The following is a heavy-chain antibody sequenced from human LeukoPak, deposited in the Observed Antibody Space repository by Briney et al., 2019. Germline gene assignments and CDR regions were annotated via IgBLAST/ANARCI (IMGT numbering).Heavy chain of an antibody. J-gene: IGHJ6*02. CDR1: GYTFASYG. CDR3: ARGATRYQLLLGYYGMDV. CDR2: VSAYNGNT. Sequence: ASVKVSCKASGYTFASYGISWVRQAPGQGLEWMGWVSAYNGNTNYAQKLQGRVTMTTDTSTSTAYMELRSLRSDDTAVYYCARGATRYQLLLGYYGMDVWGQGTTVTVSS. D-gene: IGHD2-2*01. V-gene: IGHV1-18*01.